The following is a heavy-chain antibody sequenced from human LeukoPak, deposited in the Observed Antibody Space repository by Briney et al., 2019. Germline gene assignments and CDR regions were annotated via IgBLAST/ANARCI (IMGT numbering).Heavy chain of an antibody. CDR1: GFTFSTYE. Sequence: GGSLRLSCAASGFTFSTYEMKWVRQAPGKGLEWVSYISTSGSSKFYADSVKGRFIISRDNAKNSLYLQMDSLRAEDTAVYYCAGGRVGQFLDYWGQGTLVTVSS. V-gene: IGHV3-48*03. J-gene: IGHJ4*02. CDR3: AGGRVGQFLDY. CDR2: ISTSGSSK. D-gene: IGHD3-16*01.